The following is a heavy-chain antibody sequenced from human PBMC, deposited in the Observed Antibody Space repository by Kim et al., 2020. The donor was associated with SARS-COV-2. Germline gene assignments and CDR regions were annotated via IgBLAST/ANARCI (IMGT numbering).Heavy chain of an antibody. J-gene: IGHJ4*02. Sequence: QDGSQIDYVDSVKGRFTISRDNAKNSLYLQMNRLRAEDTAVYYCSRSEDYWGQGTLVTVSS. CDR2: QDGSQI. CDR3: SRSEDY. V-gene: IGHV3-7*01.